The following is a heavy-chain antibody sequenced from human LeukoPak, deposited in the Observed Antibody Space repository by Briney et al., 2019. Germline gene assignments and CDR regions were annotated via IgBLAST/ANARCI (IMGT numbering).Heavy chain of an antibody. V-gene: IGHV3-21*01. Sequence: GGSLRLSCAASGFTFSSYSMNWVRQAPGKGLEWVSSISSSSSYIYYADSVKGRFTISRDNAKNSLYLQMNSLRSEDTAVYYCASGELVGALRGAFVLWGQGTMVIVFS. J-gene: IGHJ3*01. CDR1: GFTFSSYS. D-gene: IGHD1-26*01. CDR3: ASGELVGALRGAFVL. CDR2: ISSSSSYI.